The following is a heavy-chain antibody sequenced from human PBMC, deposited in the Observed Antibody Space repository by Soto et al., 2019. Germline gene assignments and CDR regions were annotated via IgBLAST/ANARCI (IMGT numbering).Heavy chain of an antibody. CDR1: GFTFDDYG. CDR3: ANAVVVGQESWVNDFDS. J-gene: IGHJ4*02. D-gene: IGHD2-15*01. Sequence: EVQLVESGGGLVQPGRSLRLACAPSGFTFDDYGMHWVLLAPGKGLEWVAAISWDSGIIDYVDSVRGRFTISRDKAKSHRYLQMNSLRAEDTALYYCANAVVVGQESWVNDFDSWGQGTLVTVSS. CDR2: ISWDSGII. V-gene: IGHV3-9*01.